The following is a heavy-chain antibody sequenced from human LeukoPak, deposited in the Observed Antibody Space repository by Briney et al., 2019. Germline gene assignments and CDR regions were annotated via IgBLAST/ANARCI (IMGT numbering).Heavy chain of an antibody. D-gene: IGHD1-26*01. CDR1: GFTFSSYA. J-gene: IGHJ4*02. CDR2: ISSNGGST. CDR3: ARVTVGAHYFDY. V-gene: IGHV3-64*01. Sequence: PGGSLRLSCAASGFTFSSYAMHWVRQAPGKGLEYVSAISSNGGSTYYANSVKGRFTISRDNSKNTLYLQMGSLRAEDMAVYYCARVTVGAHYFDYWGQGTLATVSS.